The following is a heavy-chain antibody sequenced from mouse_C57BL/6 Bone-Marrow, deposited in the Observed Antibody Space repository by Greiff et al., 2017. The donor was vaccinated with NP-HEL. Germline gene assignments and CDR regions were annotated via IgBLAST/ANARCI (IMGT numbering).Heavy chain of an antibody. CDR3: AREGYYNAMDY. V-gene: IGHV1-69*01. CDR1: GYTFTSYW. D-gene: IGHD2-2*01. CDR2: IDPSDSYT. J-gene: IGHJ4*01. Sequence: QVQLQQPGAELVMPGASVKLSCKASGYTFTSYWMHWVKQRPGQGLEWIGEIDPSDSYTNYNQKFKSKFTLTVDKSSSTAYMQLSSLTSEDSAVYYCAREGYYNAMDYWGQGASVTVAS.